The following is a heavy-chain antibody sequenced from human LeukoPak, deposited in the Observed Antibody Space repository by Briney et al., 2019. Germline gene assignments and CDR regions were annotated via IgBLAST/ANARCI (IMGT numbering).Heavy chain of an antibody. J-gene: IGHJ4*02. Sequence: SETLSLTCTVSGGSISSYYWSWVRQPPGKGLEWIGYVHYSGSAKYNPSLKSRVTISVDTSKNQFSLKLSSVTAADTAVYYCARGRTGSYFAADYWGQGTLVTVSS. V-gene: IGHV4-59*01. CDR2: VHYSGSA. CDR1: GGSISSYY. D-gene: IGHD1-26*01. CDR3: ARGRTGSYFAADY.